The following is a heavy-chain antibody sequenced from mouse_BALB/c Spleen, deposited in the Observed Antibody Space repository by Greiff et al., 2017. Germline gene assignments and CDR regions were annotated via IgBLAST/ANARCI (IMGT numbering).Heavy chain of an antibody. Sequence: VTLVESGPGLVAPSQSLSITCTVSGFSLTSYGVHWVRQPPGKGLEWLGVIWAGGSTNYNSALMSRLSISKDNSKSQVFLKMNSLQTDDTAMYYGARDRNYGSSYAFAYWGQGTLVTVSA. J-gene: IGHJ3*01. CDR3: ARDRNYGSSYAFAY. D-gene: IGHD1-1*01. CDR1: GFSLTSYG. V-gene: IGHV2-9*02. CDR2: IWAGGST.